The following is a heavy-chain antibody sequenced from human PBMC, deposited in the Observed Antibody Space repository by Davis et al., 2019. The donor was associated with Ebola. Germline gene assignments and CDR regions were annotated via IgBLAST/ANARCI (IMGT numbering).Heavy chain of an antibody. V-gene: IGHV4-59*12. CDR1: GGSISSYY. J-gene: IGHJ3*01. CDR3: ARDNDPYGGRYKYRPPNAFDL. Sequence: PGGSLRLSCTVSGGSISSYYWSWIRQPPGKGLEWIGYIYYSGSTNYNPSLKSRVTIFSDTSKNSFSLRVTSVTAADTAIYFCARDNDPYGGRYKYRPPNAFDLWGQGTKVAVSS. CDR2: IYYSGST. D-gene: IGHD1-26*01.